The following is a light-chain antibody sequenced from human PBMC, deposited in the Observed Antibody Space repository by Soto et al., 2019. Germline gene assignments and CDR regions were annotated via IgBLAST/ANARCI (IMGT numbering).Light chain of an antibody. J-gene: IGKJ1*01. V-gene: IGKV1-39*01. CDR2: AAS. CDR3: ELYNTCNCT. CDR1: QSISSY. Sequence: DIQMTQSPSSLSASVGDRVTITCRASQSISSYLNWYQQKPGKAPKLLIYAASSLQSGVPSRFSGSGSGTDFTLSISVLQAKDVATYSCELYNTCNCTFGQGIK.